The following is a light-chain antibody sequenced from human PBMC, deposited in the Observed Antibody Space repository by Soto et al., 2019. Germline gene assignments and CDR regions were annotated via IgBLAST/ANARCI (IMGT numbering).Light chain of an antibody. CDR2: DNG. CDR1: SSNIGAGYD. Sequence: QSVLTQPPSVSGAPGQRVTISCTGTSSNIGAGYDVHWYQQLPGTAPKLLIYDNGNRPSGVPDRFSGSKSGTSASLAITGLQAEDEADYYCQSYDRSLSGYVLGTGTKLTVL. J-gene: IGLJ1*01. CDR3: QSYDRSLSGYV. V-gene: IGLV1-40*01.